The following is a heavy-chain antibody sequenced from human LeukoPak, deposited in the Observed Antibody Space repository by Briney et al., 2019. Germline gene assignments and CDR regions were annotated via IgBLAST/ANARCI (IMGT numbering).Heavy chain of an antibody. CDR3: ANGGTYSSGP. CDR1: GFTFSIHW. J-gene: IGHJ5*02. CDR2: IKHDGSEK. D-gene: IGHD3-22*01. Sequence: GGSLRLSCAASGFTFSIHWMSWVRQVPGKGLEWVANIKHDGSEKYYVDSVKGRFTISRDNAKNSLYLQMNSLRDEDTAVYYCANGGTYSSGPWGQGTLVTVSS. V-gene: IGHV3-7*01.